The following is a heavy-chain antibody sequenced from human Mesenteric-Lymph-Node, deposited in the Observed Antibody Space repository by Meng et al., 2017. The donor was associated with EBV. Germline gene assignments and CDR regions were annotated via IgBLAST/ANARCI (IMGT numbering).Heavy chain of an antibody. D-gene: IGHD4-11*01. CDR2: SNQSGST. J-gene: IGHJ5*02. V-gene: IGHV4-34*01. Sequence: VHLPQWGSGLLKPPESLSLPCAVYGGFFSGYYWTWIRQSPGKGLEGIGESNQSGSTSYNPSLKSRVTISVDTSQNQFSLKLSSVTAADTAVYYCARGKTVGRSPWFDPWGQGTLVTVSS. CDR1: GGFFSGYY. CDR3: ARGKTVGRSPWFDP.